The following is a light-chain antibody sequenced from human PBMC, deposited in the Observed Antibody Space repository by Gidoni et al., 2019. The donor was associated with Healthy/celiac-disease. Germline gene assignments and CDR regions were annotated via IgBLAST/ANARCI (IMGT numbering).Light chain of an antibody. CDR3: MQALQTPLT. CDR2: LGS. CDR1: QSLLHSNGYNY. V-gene: IGKV2-28*01. J-gene: IGKJ4*01. Sequence: DIVMTQSPLSLPVTPGEPASISCRSSQSLLHSNGYNYLDWYLQKPGQSPQLLIYLGSNRASGVPDRFSGSGSGTDFTLKISRVEAKDVGVYYCMQALQTPLTFGGGTKVEIK.